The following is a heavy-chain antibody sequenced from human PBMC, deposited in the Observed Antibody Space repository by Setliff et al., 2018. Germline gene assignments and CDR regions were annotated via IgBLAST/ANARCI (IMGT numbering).Heavy chain of an antibody. CDR2: INNYNFNT. J-gene: IGHJ4*02. CDR3: ARAGFAPAGRKGILEY. CDR1: GYTFTSVD. V-gene: IGHV1-8*01. D-gene: IGHD6-13*01. Sequence: VASVKVSCKASGYTFTSVDINWVRQAAGRGLEWMGWINNYNFNTNYPQKFLGRVTMTRDTSTNTIYMELSSLSFEDTAVYYCARAGFAPAGRKGILEYWGQGSLVTVSS.